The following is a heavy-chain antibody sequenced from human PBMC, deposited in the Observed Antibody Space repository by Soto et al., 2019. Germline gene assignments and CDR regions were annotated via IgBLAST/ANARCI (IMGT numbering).Heavy chain of an antibody. CDR3: ARGIVGATYYYYGMDV. D-gene: IGHD1-26*01. V-gene: IGHV3-7*03. CDR2: IKQDGSEK. Sequence: GGSLRLSCAASGFTFSRYWMSWVRQAPGKGLEWVANIKQDGSEKYYVDSVKGRFTISRDNAKNSLYLQMNSLRAEDTAVYYCARGIVGATYYYYGMDVWGQGTTVTVSS. CDR1: GFTFSRYW. J-gene: IGHJ6*02.